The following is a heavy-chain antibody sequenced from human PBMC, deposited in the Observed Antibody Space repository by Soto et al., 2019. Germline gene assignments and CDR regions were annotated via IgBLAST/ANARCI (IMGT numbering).Heavy chain of an antibody. D-gene: IGHD2-15*01. Sequence: ASVKVSCKASGYTFTRYTMNWVRQAPGQRLEWMGWINPDNGNTKSSQKFQDRVIITRDTSASTAYMDLSSLRPEETAVYYCARGIATGQLDPWGQGTLVTVSS. CDR2: INPDNGNT. J-gene: IGHJ5*02. CDR1: GYTFTRYT. V-gene: IGHV1-3*01. CDR3: ARGIATGQLDP.